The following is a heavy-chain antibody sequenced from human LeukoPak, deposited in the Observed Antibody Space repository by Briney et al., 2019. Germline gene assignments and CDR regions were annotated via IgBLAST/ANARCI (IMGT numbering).Heavy chain of an antibody. D-gene: IGHD3-22*01. CDR1: GYTFTSYY. CDR3: ARAANYDSSGYPGHY. V-gene: IGHV1-2*02. J-gene: IGHJ4*02. CDR2: INPNSGGT. Sequence: ASVKVSCKASGYTFTSYYMHWVRQAPGQGLEWMGWINPNSGGTNYAQKFQGRVTMTRDTSISTAYMELSRLRSDDTAVYYCARAANYDSSGYPGHYWGQGTLVTVSS.